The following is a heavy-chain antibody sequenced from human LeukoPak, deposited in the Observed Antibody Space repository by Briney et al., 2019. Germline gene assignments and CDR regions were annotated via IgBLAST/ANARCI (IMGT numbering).Heavy chain of an antibody. Sequence: ASETLSLTCTVSGGSISSSSYYWGWIRQPPGKGLERIGSIYYSGSTYYNPSLKSRVTISVDTSKNQFSLKLSSVTAADTAVYYCARLGAMIVDDYWDQGTLVTVSS. D-gene: IGHD3-22*01. V-gene: IGHV4-39*07. CDR3: ARLGAMIVDDY. CDR2: IYYSGST. J-gene: IGHJ4*02. CDR1: GGSISSSSYY.